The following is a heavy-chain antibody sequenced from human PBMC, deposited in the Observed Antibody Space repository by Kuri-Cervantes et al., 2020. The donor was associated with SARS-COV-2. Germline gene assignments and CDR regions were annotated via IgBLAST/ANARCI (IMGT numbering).Heavy chain of an antibody. CDR1: GYSISGGYY. CDR2: ISHSGST. J-gene: IGHJ4*02. CDR3: ARIPTGYSSKYYFDY. Sequence: GSLRLSCAVSGYSISGGYYWGWIRQPPGKGLEWIGSISHSGSTYYNPSLKSRVTISVDTSKNQFSLKLSSVTAADTAVYYCARIPTGYSSKYYFDYWGQGTLVTVSS. D-gene: IGHD6-13*01. V-gene: IGHV4-38-2*01.